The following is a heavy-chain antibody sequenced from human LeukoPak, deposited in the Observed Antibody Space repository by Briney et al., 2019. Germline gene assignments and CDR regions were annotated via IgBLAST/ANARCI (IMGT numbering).Heavy chain of an antibody. CDR1: GFTFDDYA. D-gene: IGHD3-22*01. CDR3: AKGQQRYYYDSSGYTFDY. J-gene: IGHJ4*02. Sequence: GGSLRLSCAASGFTFDDYAMHWVRQAPGKGLEWVSLISGDGGSTYYADSVKGRFTISRDNSENSLYLQMNSLRTEDTALYYCAKGQQRYYYDSSGYTFDYWGQGTLVTVSS. V-gene: IGHV3-43*02. CDR2: ISGDGGST.